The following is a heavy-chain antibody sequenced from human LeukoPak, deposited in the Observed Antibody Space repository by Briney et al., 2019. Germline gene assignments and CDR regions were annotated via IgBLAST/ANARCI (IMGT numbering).Heavy chain of an antibody. D-gene: IGHD5-12*01. CDR3: ASGYSGYLTSRPSYFQH. Sequence: SVKVSCKASGGTFSSYAISWVRQAPGQGLEWVGGIIPIFGTANYAQKFQGRVTITADESTSTAYMELSSLRSEDTAVYYCASGYSGYLTSRPSYFQHWGQGTLVTVSS. CDR1: GGTFSSYA. CDR2: IIPIFGTA. V-gene: IGHV1-69*13. J-gene: IGHJ1*01.